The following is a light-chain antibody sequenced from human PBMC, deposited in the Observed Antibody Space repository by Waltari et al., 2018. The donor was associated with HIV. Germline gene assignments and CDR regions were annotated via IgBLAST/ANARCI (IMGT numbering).Light chain of an antibody. V-gene: IGLV9-49*01. CDR1: SGYITYA. J-gene: IGLJ1*01. CDR2: VGTGGIVG. CDR3: GADHGSGTNFMYV. Sequence: QPALPQTPFASASLGTSVTLTCTLSSGYITYAVDWYQQRPGTGPRFVMRVGTGGIVGTKGDGIPDRFSVLASGLNRYLTIKNIQEEDESAYYCGADHGSGTNFMYVFGTGTKVTV.